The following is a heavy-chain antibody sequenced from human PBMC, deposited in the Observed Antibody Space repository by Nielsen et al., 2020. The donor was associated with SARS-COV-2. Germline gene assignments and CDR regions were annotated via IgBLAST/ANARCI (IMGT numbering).Heavy chain of an antibody. CDR3: ARDGTMVRGGADY. Sequence: GESLKISCAASGFTFSSYAMHWVCQAPGKGLEWVAVISYDGSNKYYADSVKGRFTISRDNSKNTLYLQMNSLRAEDTAVYYCARDGTMVRGGADYWGQGTLVTVSS. D-gene: IGHD3-10*01. V-gene: IGHV3-30-3*01. CDR2: ISYDGSNK. J-gene: IGHJ4*02. CDR1: GFTFSSYA.